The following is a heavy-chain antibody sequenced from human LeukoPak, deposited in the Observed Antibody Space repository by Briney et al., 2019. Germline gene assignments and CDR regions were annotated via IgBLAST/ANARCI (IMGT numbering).Heavy chain of an antibody. CDR1: AFTFSSYW. J-gene: IGHJ4*02. CDR3: ASIREEYYFDY. Sequence: SGGSLRLSCAASAFTFSSYWMGWVRQAPGKGLEWVANIKQDGSEKYYVDSVKGRFTISRDNAKNSLYLQMNSLRAEDTAVYYCASIREEYYFDYWGQGTLVTVSS. V-gene: IGHV3-7*01. CDR2: IKQDGSEK. D-gene: IGHD3-10*01.